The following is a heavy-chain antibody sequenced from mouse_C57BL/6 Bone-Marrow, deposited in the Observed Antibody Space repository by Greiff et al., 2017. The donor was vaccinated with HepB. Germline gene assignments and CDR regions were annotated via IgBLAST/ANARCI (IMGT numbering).Heavy chain of an antibody. CDR1: GYTFTDYY. J-gene: IGHJ2*01. V-gene: IGHV1-75*01. CDR2: IFPGSGST. CDR3: ARGGIYYYGSSYRY. D-gene: IGHD1-1*01. Sequence: QVQLKKSGPELVKPGASVKISCKASGYTFTDYYINWVKQRPGQGLEWIGWIFPGSGSTYYNEKFKGKATLTVDKSSSTAYMLLSSLTSEDSAVYFCARGGIYYYGSSYRYWGQGTTLTVSS.